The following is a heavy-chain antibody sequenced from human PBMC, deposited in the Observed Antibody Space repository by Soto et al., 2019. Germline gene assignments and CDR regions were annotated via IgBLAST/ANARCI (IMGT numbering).Heavy chain of an antibody. Sequence: PSETLSLTCTVSGGSISSYYWSWIRQPPGKGLEWIGYIYYSGSTNYNPSLKSRVTISVDTSKNQFSLKLSSVTAADTAVYYCARLLEPTPREYYYYGMDVWGQGTTVTVSS. D-gene: IGHD1-1*01. CDR2: IYYSGST. V-gene: IGHV4-59*01. J-gene: IGHJ6*02. CDR1: GGSISSYY. CDR3: ARLLEPTPREYYYYGMDV.